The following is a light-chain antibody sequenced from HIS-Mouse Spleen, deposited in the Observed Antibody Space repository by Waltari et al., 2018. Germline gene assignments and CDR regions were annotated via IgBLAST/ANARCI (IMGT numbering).Light chain of an antibody. V-gene: IGLV2-18*02. CDR3: SSYTSSSTV. CDR2: EVS. Sequence: QSALTQPPSVSGSPGQSVTISCTGTSSDVGSYNRVSWYQQPPGTAPKLIIYEVSNRPSGVPCRFPGSKAGNTASLTISGLQAEDEADYYCSSYTSSSTVFGTGTKVTVL. J-gene: IGLJ1*01. CDR1: SSDVGSYNR.